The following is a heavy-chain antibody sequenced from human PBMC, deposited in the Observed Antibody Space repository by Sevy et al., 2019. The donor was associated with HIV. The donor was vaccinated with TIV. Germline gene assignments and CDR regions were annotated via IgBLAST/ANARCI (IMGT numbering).Heavy chain of an antibody. CDR1: GYIFTSYD. V-gene: IGHV1-8*01. J-gene: IGHJ4*02. D-gene: IGHD2-2*01. CDR2: MNPNSGNT. Sequence: ASVKVSCKASGYIFTSYDINWVRQATGQGLEWMGWMNPNSGNTGYAQKFQGRVTMTRNTSISTAYMELSSLRSEDTAVYYCARGSLKRYCSSTSCRQRYYFDYWGQGTLVTVSS. CDR3: ARGSLKRYCSSTSCRQRYYFDY.